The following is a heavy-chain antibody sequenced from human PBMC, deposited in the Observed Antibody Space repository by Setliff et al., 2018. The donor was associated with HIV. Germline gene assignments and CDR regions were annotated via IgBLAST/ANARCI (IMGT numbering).Heavy chain of an antibody. CDR1: GDSISGNYY. Sequence: SETLSLTCTVSGDSISGNYYWAWIRQPPGKGLEWIATVFSGGSSKYNPSLWSRVTISVDTSKNQFYLKMDSVTAADTAFYYCATVRLTMVRGIPNWFDPWGQGTLVTVSS. CDR2: VFSGGSS. V-gene: IGHV4-39*01. CDR3: ATVRLTMVRGIPNWFDP. D-gene: IGHD3-10*01. J-gene: IGHJ5*02.